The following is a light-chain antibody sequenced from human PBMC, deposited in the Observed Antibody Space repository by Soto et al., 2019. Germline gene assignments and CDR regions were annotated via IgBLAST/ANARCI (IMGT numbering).Light chain of an antibody. CDR3: SSYTSSSTPV. Sequence: QSALTQPASVSGSPGQSITISCTGTSSDVGGYNYVSWYQQHPGKAPKLMIYDVSNRPSGVSNRFSGSKSGNTASLTISGRQAEDEADYYRSSYTSSSTPVFGGGTKLTVL. V-gene: IGLV2-14*01. CDR1: SSDVGGYNY. J-gene: IGLJ2*01. CDR2: DVS.